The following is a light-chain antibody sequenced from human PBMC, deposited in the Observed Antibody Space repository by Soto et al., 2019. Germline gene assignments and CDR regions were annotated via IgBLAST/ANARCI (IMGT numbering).Light chain of an antibody. J-gene: IGKJ4*01. CDR3: QQCNNYPLT. CDR1: QGVSSA. CDR2: DAY. Sequence: AIQWTQSPSSLSAYVGDIARITCRASQGVSSALAWYRKKPGEASKLLIYDAYSLESGVPSRFSCSGSGTDFTLTISSLQPEDFATYYCQQCNNYPLTFGGVTKG. V-gene: IGKV1D-13*01.